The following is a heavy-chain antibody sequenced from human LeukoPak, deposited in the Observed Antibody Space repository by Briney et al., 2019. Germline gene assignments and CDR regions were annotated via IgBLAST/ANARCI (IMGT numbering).Heavy chain of an antibody. CDR1: GFTFTSSA. V-gene: IGHV1-58*01. CDR2: IVVGSGNT. Sequence: SVKVSRKASGFTFTSSAVQWVRQARGQRLEWIGWIVVGSGNTNYAQKFQERVTITRDMSTSTAYMELSSLRSEDTAVYYCARHQLLGPCFKGVCSDAFDIWGQGTMVTVSS. J-gene: IGHJ3*02. CDR3: ARHQLLGPCFKGVCSDAFDI. D-gene: IGHD2-8*01.